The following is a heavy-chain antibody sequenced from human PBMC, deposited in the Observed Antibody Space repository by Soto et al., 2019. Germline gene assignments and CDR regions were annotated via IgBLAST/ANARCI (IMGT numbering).Heavy chain of an antibody. J-gene: IGHJ5*02. CDR2: IIPIFGTA. D-gene: IGHD3-16*02. CDR1: GGTFSSYA. V-gene: IGHV1-69*13. CDR3: ARRGVCDYVWGSYRYHWFDP. Sequence: GASVKVSCKASGGTFSSYAISWVRQAPGQGLEWMGGIIPIFGTANYAQKFQGRVTITADESTSTAYMELSSLRSEDTAVYYCARRGVCDYVWGSYRYHWFDPWGQGTLVTVSS.